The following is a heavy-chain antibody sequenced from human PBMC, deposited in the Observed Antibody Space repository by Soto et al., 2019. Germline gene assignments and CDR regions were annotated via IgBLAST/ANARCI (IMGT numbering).Heavy chain of an antibody. CDR3: ARGRYGDY. D-gene: IGHD1-1*01. Sequence: QVHLVQSGAEVKKPGASVKVSCQGSGYAFTTYGITWVRQAPGQGLEWMGWISAHNGNTNYAQKLQGRVTVTRDTSTSTAYTELRSLRSDDTAVYYCARGRYGDYWGQGALVTVSS. J-gene: IGHJ4*02. CDR1: GYAFTTYG. V-gene: IGHV1-18*01. CDR2: ISAHNGNT.